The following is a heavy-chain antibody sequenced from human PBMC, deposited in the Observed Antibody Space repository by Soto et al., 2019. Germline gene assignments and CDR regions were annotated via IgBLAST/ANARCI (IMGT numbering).Heavy chain of an antibody. CDR3: ARDRDGGWFHMDV. CDR2: IWSDGKKE. V-gene: IGHV3-33*08. D-gene: IGHD6-19*01. Sequence: QVQLVASGAGVVQPGRSLRLSCVGSGFPFWHYGMHWVRQAPGKGLEWVAVIWSDGKKESYADFVKGRFAISRDNFKDTLYLQMTSLRAEDTAVYYCARDRDGGWFHMDVWGQGTTVTVSS. J-gene: IGHJ6*02. CDR1: GFPFWHYG.